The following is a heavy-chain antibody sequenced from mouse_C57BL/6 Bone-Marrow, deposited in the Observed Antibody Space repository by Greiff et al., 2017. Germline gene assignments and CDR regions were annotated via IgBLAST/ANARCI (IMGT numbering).Heavy chain of an antibody. J-gene: IGHJ2*01. CDR2: IYPRSGNT. CDR1: GYTFTSYG. Sequence: QVQLQQSGAELARPGASVKLSCTASGYTFTSYGISWVKQRTGQGLEWIGEIYPRSGNTYYNEKFKGKATLTADKSSRTAYMELRSLTSEDSAVYFCARRIIMTTLVANYFDYWGQGTTLTVSS. V-gene: IGHV1-81*01. D-gene: IGHD1-1*01. CDR3: ARRIIMTTLVANYFDY.